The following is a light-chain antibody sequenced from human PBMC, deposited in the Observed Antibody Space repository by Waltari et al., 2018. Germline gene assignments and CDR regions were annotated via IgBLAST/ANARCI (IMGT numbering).Light chain of an antibody. Sequence: EIVMTQSPATLSVSPGERAILSCRASQSVSSNLAWYQQKPGQAPRLLIYGASTRATGIPAGFSGSGSGTEFTLTISSLQSEDFAVYYCQQYNNWPPYTFGQGTKLEIK. V-gene: IGKV3-15*01. CDR1: QSVSSN. CDR3: QQYNNWPPYT. J-gene: IGKJ2*01. CDR2: GAS.